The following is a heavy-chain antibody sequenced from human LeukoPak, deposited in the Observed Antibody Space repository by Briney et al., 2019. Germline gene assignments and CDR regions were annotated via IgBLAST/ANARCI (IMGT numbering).Heavy chain of an antibody. D-gene: IGHD2-2*01. V-gene: IGHV5-51*01. CDR3: AVGGDSSTSCYRCFNY. CDR1: GYSFTNYW. J-gene: IGHJ4*02. Sequence: GESLKISCEGSGYSFTNYWIGWVRQMPGKGLEWMGIIYPDDSDTRYSPSFQGQVTISADKSIGTAYLQWSSLKASDTAMYYCAVGGDSSTSCYRCFNYWGQGTLVTVSS. CDR2: IYPDDSDT.